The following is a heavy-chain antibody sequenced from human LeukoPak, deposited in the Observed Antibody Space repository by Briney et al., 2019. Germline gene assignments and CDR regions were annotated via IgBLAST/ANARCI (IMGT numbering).Heavy chain of an antibody. CDR2: IYYSGST. V-gene: IGHV4-59*02. CDR3: ARVDGSGSGFFDY. CDR1: GGSVSSYY. J-gene: IGHJ4*02. Sequence: SETLSLTCTVSGGSVSSYYWSWIRQPPGKGLEWIGYIYYSGSTNYNPSLKSRVTISVDTSKNQFSLKLSSVTAADTAVYYCARVDGSGSGFFDYWGQGALVTVSS. D-gene: IGHD3-10*01.